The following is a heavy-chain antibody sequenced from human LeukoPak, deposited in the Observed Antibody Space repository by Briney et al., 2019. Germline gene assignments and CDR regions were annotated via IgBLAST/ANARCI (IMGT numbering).Heavy chain of an antibody. J-gene: IGHJ6*03. Sequence: GGSLRLPCAASGFTFSKYGMHWVRQAPGKGLEWVAFMRFDGSNQFYADSVKGRFTLSRDNSKNTLYLQMSSLRAEDTAVYYCAKDIEWLKSYYYYMDVWGKGTAVTVSS. CDR2: MRFDGSNQ. D-gene: IGHD3-3*01. V-gene: IGHV3-30*02. CDR3: AKDIEWLKSYYYYMDV. CDR1: GFTFSKYG.